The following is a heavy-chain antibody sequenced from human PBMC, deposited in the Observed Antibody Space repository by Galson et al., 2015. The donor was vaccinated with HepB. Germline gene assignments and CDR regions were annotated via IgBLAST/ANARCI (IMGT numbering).Heavy chain of an antibody. J-gene: IGHJ6*02. D-gene: IGHD3-16*01. CDR3: AWGSLYGLDV. CDR2: IDPSDDST. CDR1: GNLFSSYY. V-gene: IGHV1-46*03. Sequence: SVKVSCKASGNLFSSYYMHWVRQAPGQGLEWMGVIDPSDDSTNYERRFHGRVTVTRDTSANTLYMELRSLRFEDTAMYYCAWGSLYGLDVWGQGTTVTVSS.